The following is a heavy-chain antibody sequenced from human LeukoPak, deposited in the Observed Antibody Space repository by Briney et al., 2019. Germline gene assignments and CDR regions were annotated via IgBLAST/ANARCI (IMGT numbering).Heavy chain of an antibody. V-gene: IGHV4-59*01. CDR1: GGSISSYY. J-gene: IGHJ5*02. Sequence: PSETLSLTCTVSGGSISSYYWSWIRQPPGKGLEWIGYIYYSGSTNYNPSLKSRVTISVDTSKNQFSLKMSSVTAADTAVYYCARGLNSRSWNVWFDLWGQGTLVTVSS. CDR3: ARGLNSRSWNVWFDL. D-gene: IGHD6-13*01. CDR2: IYYSGST.